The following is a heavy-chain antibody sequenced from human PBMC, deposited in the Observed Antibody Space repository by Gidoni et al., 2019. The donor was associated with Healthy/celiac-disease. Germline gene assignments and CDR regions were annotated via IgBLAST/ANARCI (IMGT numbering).Heavy chain of an antibody. CDR2: IYYSGST. CDR1: GGSISSSSYY. Sequence: QLQLQESGPGLVKPSETLSLTCTVSGGSISSSSYYWGWIRQPPGKGLEWIGSIYYSGSTYYTPSLKSRVTISVDTSKNQFSLKLSSVTAADTAVYYCARQRQWLGLFDYWGQGTLVTVSS. V-gene: IGHV4-39*01. D-gene: IGHD6-19*01. J-gene: IGHJ4*02. CDR3: ARQRQWLGLFDY.